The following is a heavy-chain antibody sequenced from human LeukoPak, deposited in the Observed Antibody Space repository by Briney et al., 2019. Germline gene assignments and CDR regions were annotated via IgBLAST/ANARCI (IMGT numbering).Heavy chain of an antibody. J-gene: IGHJ6*02. CDR3: AKVWSDYYDSSGPLFYMDV. D-gene: IGHD3-22*01. V-gene: IGHV3-30*18. CDR2: ISYDGTNK. Sequence: GRSLRLSCAASGSTFSSYAMHWVRQAPGKGLERVAVISYDGTNKYYADSVKGRFTISRDNSKNTLYLQVNSLRTEDTAVYYCAKVWSDYYDSSGPLFYMDVWGQGTTVTVSS. CDR1: GSTFSSYA.